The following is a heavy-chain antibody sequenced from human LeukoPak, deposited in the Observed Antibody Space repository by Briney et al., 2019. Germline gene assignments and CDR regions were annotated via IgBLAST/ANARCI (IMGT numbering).Heavy chain of an antibody. CDR1: GFTFGDYA. CDR3: TRADLAPQMDIVVVPAAIRGYSGYDYHY. Sequence: GVLRPSCTASGFTFGDYAMSWVRQAPGKGLEWVAFISSNAYGETTEYAASVKGRFTITRDDSKSIAYLQLNSLKTEDTAVYYCTRADLAPQMDIVVVPAAIRGYSGYDYHYWGQGTLVTVSS. V-gene: IGHV3-49*04. CDR2: ISSNAYGETT. J-gene: IGHJ4*02. D-gene: IGHD2-2*02.